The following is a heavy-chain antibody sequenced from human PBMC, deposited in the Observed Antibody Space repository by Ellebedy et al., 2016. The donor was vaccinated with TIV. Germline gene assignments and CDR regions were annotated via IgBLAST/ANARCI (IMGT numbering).Heavy chain of an antibody. CDR1: GFTVSSVY. V-gene: IGHV3-66*01. CDR2: IYSDAAT. J-gene: IGHJ6*02. Sequence: GESLKISCAASGFTVSSVYVSWVRQAPGKGLEWLSVIYSDAATYYADSVKGRFTISRDNSKNILYLQMNSLRAEDTAVYYCARGFRFGMDVWGQGTTVTVSS. D-gene: IGHD3-10*01. CDR3: ARGFRFGMDV.